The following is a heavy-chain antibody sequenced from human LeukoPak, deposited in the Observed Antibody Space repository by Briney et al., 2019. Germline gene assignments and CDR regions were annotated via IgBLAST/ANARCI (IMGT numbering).Heavy chain of an antibody. Sequence: GGSLRLSCAASGFTVSRNYMNWVRQAPGKGLEWVSVIYSGGSTYYADVVKGRFTISRDSSKNMVFLQMNSLRAEDTAVFYCARGRRDVFDFWGKGTMVSVS. CDR3: ARGRRDVFDF. CDR1: GFTVSRNY. V-gene: IGHV3-53*01. J-gene: IGHJ3*01. CDR2: IYSGGST.